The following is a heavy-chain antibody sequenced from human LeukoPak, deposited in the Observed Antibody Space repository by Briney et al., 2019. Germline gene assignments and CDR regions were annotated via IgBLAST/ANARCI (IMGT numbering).Heavy chain of an antibody. Sequence: MAGGSLRLSCAASGFTFSGYTMNWVRQAPGKGLEWVSSIRSSSTYKYYADSVKGRFIISRDNAKNSLYLQMSSLRPEDTAVYCCARSGDYGDYGSFDYWGQGTLVTVSS. D-gene: IGHD4-17*01. J-gene: IGHJ4*02. V-gene: IGHV3-21*01. CDR3: ARSGDYGDYGSFDY. CDR2: IRSSSTYK. CDR1: GFTFSGYT.